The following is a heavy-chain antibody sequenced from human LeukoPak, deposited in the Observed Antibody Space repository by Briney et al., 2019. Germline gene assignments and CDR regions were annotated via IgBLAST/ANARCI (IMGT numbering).Heavy chain of an antibody. CDR2: VSAYNGNT. J-gene: IGHJ4*02. Sequence: GASVKVSCKASGYTFTSYGISWVRQAPGQGLERMGWVSAYNGNTNYAQKLQGRVTMTTDTSTSTAYMELRSLRSDDTAVYYCAREDASGWYEAGILGYWGQGTLVTVSS. D-gene: IGHD6-19*01. CDR3: AREDASGWYEAGILGY. CDR1: GYTFTSYG. V-gene: IGHV1-18*01.